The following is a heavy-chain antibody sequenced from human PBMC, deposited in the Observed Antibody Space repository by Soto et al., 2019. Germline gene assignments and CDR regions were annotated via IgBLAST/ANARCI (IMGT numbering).Heavy chain of an antibody. CDR1: GFTFSSYA. CDR2: ISGSGGST. Sequence: GSLRLSCAASGFTFSSYAMSWVRQAPGKGLEWVSAISGSGGSTYYADSVKGRFTISRDNSKNTLYLQMNSLRAEDTAVYYCAKLSRAYSSGWYFDYWGQGTLVTVSS. D-gene: IGHD6-19*01. J-gene: IGHJ4*02. CDR3: AKLSRAYSSGWYFDY. V-gene: IGHV3-23*01.